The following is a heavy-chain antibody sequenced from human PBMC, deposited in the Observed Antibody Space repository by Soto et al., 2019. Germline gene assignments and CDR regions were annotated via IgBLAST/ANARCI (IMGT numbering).Heavy chain of an antibody. V-gene: IGHV3-33*01. CDR1: GFTFRSYG. Sequence: GGSLRLSCAASGFTFRSYGRHWVRQAPGKGLEWVALIWYDGSNKYYADSVKGRFAISRDNSKNTLYLQMNSLRAEDTAVYYCARDNPPYSSSSSVWFDPWGQGTLVTVSS. CDR3: ARDNPPYSSSSSVWFDP. J-gene: IGHJ5*02. D-gene: IGHD6-6*01. CDR2: IWYDGSNK.